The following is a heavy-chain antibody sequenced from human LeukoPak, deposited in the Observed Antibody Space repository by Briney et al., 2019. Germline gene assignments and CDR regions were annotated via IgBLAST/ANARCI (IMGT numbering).Heavy chain of an antibody. CDR1: GYTFTSYG. J-gene: IGHJ4*02. CDR2: ISAYNGNT. Sequence: ASVKLSCKASGYTFTSYGISWVRQAPGQGLEWMGWISAYNGNTNYAQKLQGRVTMTTDTSTSTAYMELRSLRSDDTAVYYCARASGRAAESELDYWGQGTLVTVSS. D-gene: IGHD2-15*01. CDR3: ARASGRAAESELDY. V-gene: IGHV1-18*01.